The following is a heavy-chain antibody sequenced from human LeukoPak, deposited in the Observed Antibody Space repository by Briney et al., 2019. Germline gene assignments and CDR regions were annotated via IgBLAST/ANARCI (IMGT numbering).Heavy chain of an antibody. J-gene: IGHJ6*03. Sequence: GGSLRLSCAASGFTFSSYGMSWVRQAPGKGLEWVSSISSSSSYIYYADSVKGRFTISRDNAKNSLYLQMNSLRAEDTAVYYCARGAAGTGDSYYYYYYMDVWGKGTTVTISS. CDR2: ISSSSSYI. CDR3: ARGAAGTGDSYYYYYYMDV. V-gene: IGHV3-21*01. CDR1: GFTFSSYG. D-gene: IGHD6-13*01.